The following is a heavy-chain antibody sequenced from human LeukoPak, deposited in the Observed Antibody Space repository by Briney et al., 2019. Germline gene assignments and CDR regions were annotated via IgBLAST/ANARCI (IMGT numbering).Heavy chain of an antibody. CDR2: IYYSGST. V-gene: IGHV4-39*07. D-gene: IGHD3-16*01. CDR3: ARDGWETRGSAFDI. Sequence: SETLSLTCTVSGGSISSSSYYWGWIRQPPGKGLEWIGSIYYSGSTYYNPSLKSRVTISVDTSKNQFSLKLSSVTAADTAVYYCARDGWETRGSAFDIWGQGTMVTVSS. CDR1: GGSISSSSYY. J-gene: IGHJ3*02.